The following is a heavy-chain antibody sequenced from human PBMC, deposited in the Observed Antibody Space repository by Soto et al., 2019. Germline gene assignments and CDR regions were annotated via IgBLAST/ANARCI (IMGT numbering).Heavy chain of an antibody. CDR3: ARGWKGGYCSGGRCYSDYYYYYYMDV. CDR1: SGSISSNNW. CDR2: INHSGST. Sequence: SETLSLTCAVSSGSISSNNWWSWVRQPPGKGLEWIGEINHSGSTNYNPSLKSRVTISVDKAKNQFSMKLTSVTAADAAVYHCARGWKGGYCSGGRCYSDYYYYYYMDVWGKGTTVTVSS. D-gene: IGHD2-15*01. V-gene: IGHV4-4*02. J-gene: IGHJ6*03.